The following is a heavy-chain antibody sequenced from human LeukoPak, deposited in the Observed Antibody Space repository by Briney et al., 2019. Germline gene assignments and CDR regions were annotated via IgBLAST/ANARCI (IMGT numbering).Heavy chain of an antibody. J-gene: IGHJ3*02. Sequence: ASVKVSCKASGGTFSSYAISWVRQAPGKGLEWMGGFDPEDGETIYAQKFQGRVTMTEDTSTDTAYMELSSLRSEDTAVYYCATDLQLLDAFDIWGQGTMVTVSS. V-gene: IGHV1-24*01. D-gene: IGHD2-2*01. CDR2: FDPEDGET. CDR1: GGTFSSYA. CDR3: ATDLQLLDAFDI.